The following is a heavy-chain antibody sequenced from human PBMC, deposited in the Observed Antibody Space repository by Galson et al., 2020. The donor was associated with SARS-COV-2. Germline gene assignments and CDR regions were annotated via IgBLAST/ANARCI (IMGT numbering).Heavy chain of an antibody. J-gene: IGHJ5*01. CDR1: GGSISTSRFY. D-gene: IGHD2-21*01. V-gene: IGHV4-39*01. Sequence: SETLSLTCTVSGGSISTSRFYWGWIRQPPGKGLEWLGSVYYSGRTYYSPSLKSRVTISVDTSKNQFSLRLNSVTAADTAVYYCARQWSCNGWDSWGQGTLVTVSS. CDR2: VYYSGRT. CDR3: ARQWSCNGWDS.